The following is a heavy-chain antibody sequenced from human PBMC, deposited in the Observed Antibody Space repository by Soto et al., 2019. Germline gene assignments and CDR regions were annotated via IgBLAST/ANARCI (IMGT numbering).Heavy chain of an antibody. J-gene: IGHJ4*02. V-gene: IGHV1-69*13. CDR1: GGSFSSFS. D-gene: IGHD3-22*01. CDR3: TSFDSNGYYPQNHY. CDR2: IIPILGTA. Sequence: SVKVSCKVSGGSFSSFSINGVRQAPGQRFEWMGGIIPILGTANFTQKFQDRVTFTADESTATAYMTLSSLTSEDTAFYYCTSFDSNGYYPQNHYWGPGTQVTVSS.